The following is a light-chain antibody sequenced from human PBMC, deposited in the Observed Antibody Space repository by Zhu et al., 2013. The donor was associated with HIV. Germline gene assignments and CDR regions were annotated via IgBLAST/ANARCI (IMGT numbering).Light chain of an antibody. V-gene: IGKV3-11*01. CDR3: HQRHSWPLT. CDR1: QYVSNY. J-gene: IGKJ4*01. Sequence: EIVLTQSPATLSLSPGERATLSCRASQYVSNYLAWYQQKPGQTPRLLIYDASNRATGIPARFTGSGSATDFTLTISSLEPEDFAVYYCHQRHSWPLTFGGGTKVEIK. CDR2: DAS.